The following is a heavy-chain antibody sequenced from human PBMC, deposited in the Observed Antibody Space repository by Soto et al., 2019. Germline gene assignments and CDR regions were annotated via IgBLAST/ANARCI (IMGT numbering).Heavy chain of an antibody. V-gene: IGHV3-23*01. J-gene: IGHJ4*02. CDR3: AKMEGMDPWAYSFDY. CDR2: IFGGGNGQ. CDR1: GSPFSDFA. D-gene: IGHD2-2*03. Sequence: EVQVLESGGGLVQPGGSLRLSCAATGSPFSDFAMSWVPQAPGKGLEWVSGIFGGGNGQHHADSVKGRVTISRDNSKNTLYLQMNSLRAEDTAVYYCAKMEGMDPWAYSFDYWGQGTLVTVSS.